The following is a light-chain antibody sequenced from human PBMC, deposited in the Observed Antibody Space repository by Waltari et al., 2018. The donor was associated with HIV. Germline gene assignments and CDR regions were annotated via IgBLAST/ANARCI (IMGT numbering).Light chain of an antibody. CDR2: GAS. CDR3: HQYGNSPLT. CDR1: QSVSGSF. V-gene: IGKV3-20*01. J-gene: IGKJ2*01. Sequence: DTVLTQSPGTMSLSPGEQTTLSCRASQSVSGSFLAWYQQKPGQAPRLLMYGASSRATGIPARFSGSGSGTDFTLTISRLEPEDFAVYFCHQYGNSPLTFGQGTKLEIK.